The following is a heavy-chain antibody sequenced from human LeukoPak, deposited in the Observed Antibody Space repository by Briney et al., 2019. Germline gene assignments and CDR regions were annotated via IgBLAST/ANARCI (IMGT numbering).Heavy chain of an antibody. D-gene: IGHD2-2*01. Sequence: ASVKVSCKASGYTFTGYYMHWVRQAPGQGLEWMGWINPNSGGTNYAQKFQGRVTMTRDTSISTAYMELSRLRSDDTAVYNCARSALLGYCSSTSCSPHDAFDIWGQGTMVTVSS. CDR1: GYTFTGYY. CDR3: ARSALLGYCSSTSCSPHDAFDI. V-gene: IGHV1-2*02. CDR2: INPNSGGT. J-gene: IGHJ3*02.